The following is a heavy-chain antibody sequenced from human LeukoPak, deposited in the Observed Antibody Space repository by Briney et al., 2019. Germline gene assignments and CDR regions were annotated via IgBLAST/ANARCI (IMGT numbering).Heavy chain of an antibody. J-gene: IGHJ4*02. V-gene: IGHV4-38-2*02. CDR3: ARASYSYDINGWVPFDY. D-gene: IGHD3-22*01. Sequence: PSETLSLTCTVSGYSISSGYYWGWIRQPAGKGRDWFGRIYTSGSTNYNPSLKSRVTISGDTSKNQFSLRLSSVTAADTAVYYCARASYSYDINGWVPFDYWGQGTLVTVSS. CDR1: GYSISSGYY. CDR2: IYTSGST.